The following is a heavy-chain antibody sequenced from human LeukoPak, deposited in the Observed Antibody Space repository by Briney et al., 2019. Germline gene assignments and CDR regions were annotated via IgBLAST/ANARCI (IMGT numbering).Heavy chain of an antibody. V-gene: IGHV3-48*02. D-gene: IGHD6-19*01. Sequence: GGSLRLSCAASRLTFSTYSMNWVRHAPGKGLEWVSYISSSSETTDYANSVKGRFTISRDNAKNSLYLQMNRLRDEDTAVYFCASSNGWLLDCWGQGTLVSV. CDR2: ISSSSETT. CDR3: ASSNGWLLDC. J-gene: IGHJ4*02. CDR1: RLTFSTYS.